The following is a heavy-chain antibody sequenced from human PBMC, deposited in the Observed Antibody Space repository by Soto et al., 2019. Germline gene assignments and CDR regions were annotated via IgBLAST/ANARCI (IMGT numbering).Heavy chain of an antibody. Sequence: QVQLVQSGAEVKTPGSSVKVSCEASGGTFSSLGFTWVRQAPGQGLEWMGGIIPISGRTTFAPKFLGRVTITADESTRTTYMELTALTSDDTAIYYCATRGTQGRWLEFADYWGQGTLVTVSS. D-gene: IGHD5-12*01. CDR1: GGTFSSLG. CDR2: IIPISGRT. J-gene: IGHJ4*02. CDR3: ATRGTQGRWLEFADY. V-gene: IGHV1-69*01.